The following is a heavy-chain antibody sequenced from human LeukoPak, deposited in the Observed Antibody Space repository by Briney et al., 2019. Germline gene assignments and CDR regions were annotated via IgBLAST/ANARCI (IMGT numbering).Heavy chain of an antibody. CDR1: GGSFSGYY. Sequence: SETLSLTCAVYGGSFSGYYWSWIRRPPGKGLEWIGEINHSGSTNYNPSLKSRVTISVDTSKNQFSLKLSSVTAADTAVYYCARAAYSSGWIIWGQGTMVTVSS. CDR2: INHSGST. V-gene: IGHV4-34*01. D-gene: IGHD6-19*01. CDR3: ARAAYSSGWII. J-gene: IGHJ3*02.